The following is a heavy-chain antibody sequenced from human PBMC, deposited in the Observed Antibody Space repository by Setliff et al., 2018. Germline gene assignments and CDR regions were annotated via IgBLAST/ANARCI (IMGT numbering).Heavy chain of an antibody. CDR3: AGGTSSIVVLPASDY. Sequence: PSETLSLTCTVSGGSISSYYWSWIRQPAGKGLEWIGHIYIGGSANYNPSLKSRVTMPIDTSKNQSSLKLNSVTAADMAVYYCAGGTSSIVVLPASDYWGQGTLVTVSS. CDR1: GGSISSYY. V-gene: IGHV4-4*07. J-gene: IGHJ4*02. CDR2: IYIGGSA. D-gene: IGHD2-15*01.